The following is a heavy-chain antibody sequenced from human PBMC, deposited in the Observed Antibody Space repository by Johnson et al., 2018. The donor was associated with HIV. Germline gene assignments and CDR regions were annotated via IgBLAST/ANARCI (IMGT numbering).Heavy chain of an antibody. D-gene: IGHD3-22*01. CDR3: VRDGRHSSGIWAFDI. CDR2: LYSGGNT. CDR1: GFPFSNYA. J-gene: IGHJ3*02. Sequence: QVQLVESGGGVVQPGRSLRLSCTASGFPFSNYAMHWVRQAPGKGLEWVSTLYSGGNTVYAASVKGRFTVSRDNSKNTVYLQMSSLTAEDTAVYYCVRDGRHSSGIWAFDIWGPGTMVAVSS. V-gene: IGHV3-NL1*01.